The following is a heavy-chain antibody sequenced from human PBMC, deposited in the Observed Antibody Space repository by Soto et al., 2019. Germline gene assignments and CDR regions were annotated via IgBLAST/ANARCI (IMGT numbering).Heavy chain of an antibody. CDR3: ARDMGQLGEYNWFDP. V-gene: IGHV4-4*07. D-gene: IGHD3-16*01. CDR2: IYTSGST. J-gene: IGHJ5*02. Sequence: SETLSLTCTVSGGSISSYYWSWIRQPAGKGLEWIGRIYTSGSTNYNPSPKSRVTMSVDTSKNQFSLKLSSVTAADTAVYYCARDMGQLGEYNWFDPWGQGTLVTVSS. CDR1: GGSISSYY.